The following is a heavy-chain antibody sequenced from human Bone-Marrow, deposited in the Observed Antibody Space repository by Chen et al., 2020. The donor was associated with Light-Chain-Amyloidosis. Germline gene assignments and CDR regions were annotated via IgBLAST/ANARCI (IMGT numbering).Heavy chain of an antibody. CDR2: IKQSGSDK. Sequence: EVQLVESGGGVARPGGSLRLYCEASGFTFSGYWMSWVRQAPGKGLEWVANIKQSGSDKDYLESVKGRFTISRDNGKNSLYLQMNSLRAEDTAVYYCARVGFYNWNVHNAFDIWGQGTMVTVSS. V-gene: IGHV3-7*01. D-gene: IGHD1-1*01. CDR1: GFTFSGYW. CDR3: ARVGFYNWNVHNAFDI. J-gene: IGHJ3*02.